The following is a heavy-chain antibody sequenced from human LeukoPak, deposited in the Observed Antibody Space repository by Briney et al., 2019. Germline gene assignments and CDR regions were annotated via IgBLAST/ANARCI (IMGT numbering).Heavy chain of an antibody. V-gene: IGHV1-58*02. CDR3: AADDYYDSSGYPY. D-gene: IGHD3-22*01. J-gene: IGHJ4*02. CDR2: IVVGSGNT. Sequence: ASVKVSCKASGFTFTSSAMQWVRQARGQRLEWIGWIVVGSGNTNYAQKFQERVTITRDMSTSTAYMELSSLRSEDTAVYYCAADDYYDSSGYPYWGQGTLVTVSS. CDR1: GFTFTSSA.